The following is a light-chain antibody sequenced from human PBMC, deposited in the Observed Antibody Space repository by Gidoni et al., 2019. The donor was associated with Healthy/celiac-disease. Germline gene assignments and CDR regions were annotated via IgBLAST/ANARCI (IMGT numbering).Light chain of an antibody. J-gene: IGKJ2*01. CDR1: QSISSY. CDR3: QQRYSTPPRT. V-gene: IGKV1-39*01. Sequence: DIPMTQSPSSLSASVGDRVTITCRASQSISSYLNWYQQQPGKAPKLLIYAASSLQSGVPSRFSGSGSGTDFTLTISSLQPEDFATYYCQQRYSTPPRTFGQGTQLEIK. CDR2: AAS.